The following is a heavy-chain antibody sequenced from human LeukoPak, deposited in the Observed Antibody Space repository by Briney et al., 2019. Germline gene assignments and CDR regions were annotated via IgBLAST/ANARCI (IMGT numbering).Heavy chain of an antibody. CDR1: GFTFSNYA. CDR3: AKWGDYDVLTGYYVSDY. J-gene: IGHJ4*02. V-gene: IGHV3-23*01. CDR2: ITGSGGNT. Sequence: GASLRLSCAASGFTFSNYALSWVRQAPGKGLEWVSAITGSGGNTYYADSVKGRFTISRDNSKNTVFLQMNSLRAEDTAVYYCAKWGDYDVLTGYYVSDYWGQGTLVTVSS. D-gene: IGHD3-9*01.